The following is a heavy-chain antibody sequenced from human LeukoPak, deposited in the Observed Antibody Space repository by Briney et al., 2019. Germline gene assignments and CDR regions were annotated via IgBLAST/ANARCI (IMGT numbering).Heavy chain of an antibody. V-gene: IGHV4-39*07. CDR2: IYYSGST. CDR1: GDSISSSSYY. CDR3: AREGINY. J-gene: IGHJ4*02. D-gene: IGHD3-10*01. Sequence: PSETLSLTCTVSGDSISSSSYYWGWIRQPPGKGLEWIGSIYYSGSTYYNPSLKSRVTVLVDTSKNQFSLKLSSVTAADTAVYYCAREGINYWGQGTLVTVSS.